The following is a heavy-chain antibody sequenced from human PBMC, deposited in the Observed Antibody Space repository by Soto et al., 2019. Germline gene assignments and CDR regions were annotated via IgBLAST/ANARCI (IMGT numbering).Heavy chain of an antibody. CDR1: GYTFTSYA. CDR3: ARERGTMVRGVINWFDP. CDR2: INAGNGNT. D-gene: IGHD3-10*01. Sequence: ASVKVSCKASGYTFTSYAMHWVRQAPGQRLEWMGWINAGNGNTKYSQKFQGRVTITRDTSASTAYMELSSLRSEDTAVYYCARERGTMVRGVINWFDPWGQGILVTVSS. V-gene: IGHV1-3*01. J-gene: IGHJ5*02.